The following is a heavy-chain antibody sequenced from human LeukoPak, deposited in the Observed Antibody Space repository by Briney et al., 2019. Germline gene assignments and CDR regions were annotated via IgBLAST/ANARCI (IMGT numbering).Heavy chain of an antibody. V-gene: IGHV3-23*01. D-gene: IGHD6-6*01. J-gene: IGHJ4*02. CDR2: ISGSGGST. CDR3: ARGLYSSSP. CDR1: GFTFSNYA. Sequence: GGSLRLXCAASGFTFSNYAMNWDRRAPGKGLEWVSAISGSGGSTYYADSVKGRFTISRDNSKNTLYLQMNSLRAEDTAVYYCARGLYSSSPWGQGILVTVSS.